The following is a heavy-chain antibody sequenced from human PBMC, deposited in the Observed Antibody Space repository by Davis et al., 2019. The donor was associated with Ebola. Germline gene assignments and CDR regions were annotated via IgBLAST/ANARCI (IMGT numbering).Heavy chain of an antibody. D-gene: IGHD4-17*01. V-gene: IGHV3-33*01. CDR2: IWYDETNS. CDR1: GFTFDAFG. Sequence: GESLKISCVASGFTFDAFGMNWVRQAPGKGLEWVATIWYDETNSYYADSVKGRFTISRDDSKNTLYLQMNSLRAEDTAVYYCERDSDYGYYHGMDVWGQGTTVTVSS. CDR3: ERDSDYGYYHGMDV. J-gene: IGHJ6*02.